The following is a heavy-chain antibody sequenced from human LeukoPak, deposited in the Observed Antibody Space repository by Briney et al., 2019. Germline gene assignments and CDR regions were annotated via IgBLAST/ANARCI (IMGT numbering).Heavy chain of an antibody. CDR1: GGSISDYY. Sequence: SETLSLTCTVSGGSISDYYWSWIRQPAGKGLEWIGRIDSSGKTNYSLFLKSRVTMSIDTSRNQFSLNLTSVTAADTAVYYCARDQYLGASIFNWFDSWGQGTLVTVSS. J-gene: IGHJ5*01. CDR3: ARDQYLGASIFNWFDS. D-gene: IGHD4-4*01. V-gene: IGHV4-4*07. CDR2: IDSSGKT.